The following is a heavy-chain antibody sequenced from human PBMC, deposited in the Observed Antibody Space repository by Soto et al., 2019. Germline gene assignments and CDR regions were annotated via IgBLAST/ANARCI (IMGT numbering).Heavy chain of an antibody. D-gene: IGHD6-13*01. CDR1: GFTFDAYA. J-gene: IGHJ6*02. Sequence: EAQLVESGGGLVQPGGSLRLSCAASGFTFDAYAMHWVRQAPGKGLEWVSGINWNGADIGYADSVKGRFTISRDNAKNSLHLQMNSLRAEDTALYYCAKDVSSTWYSGMEVWGQGTTVTVSS. CDR2: INWNGADI. CDR3: AKDVSSTWYSGMEV. V-gene: IGHV3-9*01.